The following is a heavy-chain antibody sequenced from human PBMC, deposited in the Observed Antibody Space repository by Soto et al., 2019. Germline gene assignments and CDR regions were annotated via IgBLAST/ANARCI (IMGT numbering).Heavy chain of an antibody. CDR2: IYYSGRT. D-gene: IGHD2-21*02. Sequence: SETLSLTCIVSGESISSSSYYWGWIRQPPGKGLEWIGSIYYSGRTYYNPSFKSRVTISIDTSENQFSLKLSSVTATDTAVYYCARQRTTVVTQAYFDHWGQGALVTVPQ. J-gene: IGHJ4*02. CDR1: GESISSSSYY. V-gene: IGHV4-39*01. CDR3: ARQRTTVVTQAYFDH.